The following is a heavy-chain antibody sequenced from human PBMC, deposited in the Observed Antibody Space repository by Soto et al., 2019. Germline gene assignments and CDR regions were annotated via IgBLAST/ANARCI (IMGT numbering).Heavy chain of an antibody. CDR1: GFTSRSDW. D-gene: IGHD4-4*01. CDR3: ARETYSSHFDY. V-gene: IGHV3-74*01. J-gene: IGHJ4*02. CDR2: MNSDGSST. Sequence: EVQLVESGGGLVQPGGPLRLSCAASGFTSRSDWMNWVPQAPGKGLVWVSRMNSDGSSTNYADSVKGRFTVSRDNAKNTLYLQLNSLRAEDTAVYYCARETYSSHFDYWGQGTLVTVSS.